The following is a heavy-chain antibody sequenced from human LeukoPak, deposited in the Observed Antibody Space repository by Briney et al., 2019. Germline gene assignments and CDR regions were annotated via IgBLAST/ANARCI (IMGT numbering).Heavy chain of an antibody. CDR2: MNPNSGNT. J-gene: IGHJ4*02. CDR1: GYTFTSYD. V-gene: IGHV1-8*01. D-gene: IGHD4-23*01. Sequence: ASVKISCKASGYTFTSYDINWVRQATGQGLEWMGWMNPNSGNTGYAQKFQGRVTMTRNTSISTAYMELSSLRSEDTAVYYCARVLRWYSLYYFDYWGQGTLVTVSS. CDR3: ARVLRWYSLYYFDY.